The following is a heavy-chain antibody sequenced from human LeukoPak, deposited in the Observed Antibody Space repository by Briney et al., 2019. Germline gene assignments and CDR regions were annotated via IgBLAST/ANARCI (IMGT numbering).Heavy chain of an antibody. CDR2: ISSSSSYI. Sequence: GGSLRLSCAASGFTFSTYWMHWVRQAPGKGLEWVSSISSSSSYIYYADSVKGRFTISRDNAKNSLYLQMNSLRAEDTAVYYCASRDGSGAFDYWGQGTLVTVSS. D-gene: IGHD5-24*01. J-gene: IGHJ4*02. CDR1: GFTFSTYW. CDR3: ASRDGSGAFDY. V-gene: IGHV3-21*01.